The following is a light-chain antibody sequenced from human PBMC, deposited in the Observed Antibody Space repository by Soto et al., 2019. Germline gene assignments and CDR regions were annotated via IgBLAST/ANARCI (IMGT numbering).Light chain of an antibody. J-gene: IGKJ1*01. V-gene: IGKV3-11*01. CDR2: DAS. CDR1: QSVSTY. Sequence: EIVLTQSPATLSLSPGDTATLSCRASQSVSTYLGWYQQKPGQAPRLLIYDASNRAAGIPARFSGSGSETDFTLTITSLQPDDFATYYCQQYNSYSTWTFGQGTKVEIK. CDR3: QQYNSYSTWT.